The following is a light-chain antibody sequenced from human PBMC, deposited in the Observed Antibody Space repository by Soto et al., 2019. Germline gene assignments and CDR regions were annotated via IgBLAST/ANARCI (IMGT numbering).Light chain of an antibody. Sequence: IMMTQAPATLSVSPGERVTLSRRTSHSVNSHVAWYQQKPGQAPRLLLYGASTRATGIPVRFSGSGFGTESTLTISSLKSEDFAVYYCQQYKNWPLFGQGTRLEIK. CDR3: QQYKNWPL. CDR1: HSVNSH. CDR2: GAS. J-gene: IGKJ5*01. V-gene: IGKV3-15*01.